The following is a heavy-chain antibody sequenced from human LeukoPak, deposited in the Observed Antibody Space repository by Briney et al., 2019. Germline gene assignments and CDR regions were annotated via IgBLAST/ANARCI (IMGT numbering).Heavy chain of an antibody. V-gene: IGHV4-59*01. J-gene: IGHJ3*02. CDR3: ARERWFDI. Sequence: SETLSLTCTVSGGSISNYYWSWIRQPPGKGLEWIGYIYYSGGTNYNPSLKSRVTISVDTSKNQFSLKLSSVTAADTAVYYCARERWFDIWGQGTMVTVSS. CDR2: IYYSGGT. D-gene: IGHD4-23*01. CDR1: GGSISNYY.